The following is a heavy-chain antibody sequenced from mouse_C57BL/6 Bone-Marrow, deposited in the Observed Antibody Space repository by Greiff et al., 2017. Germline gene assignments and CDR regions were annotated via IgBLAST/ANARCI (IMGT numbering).Heavy chain of an antibody. Sequence: VQGAESGGGLVKPGGSLKLFRAAFGFPFSDYGMHWVRQAPENGLEWVAYISSGSSTIYHADTVKGRFTISRDNAKNTLFLQMTSLRSEDTAMYDCERGYPFSAMDYGGQGTSVTVTS. CDR3: ERGYPFSAMDY. CDR1: GFPFSDYG. V-gene: IGHV5-17*01. J-gene: IGHJ4*01. D-gene: IGHD1-2*01. CDR2: ISSGSSTI.